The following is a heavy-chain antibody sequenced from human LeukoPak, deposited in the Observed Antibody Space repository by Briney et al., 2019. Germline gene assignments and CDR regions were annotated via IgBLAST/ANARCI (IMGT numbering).Heavy chain of an antibody. Sequence: PSETLSLTCTVSGGSISSSSYYWGWIRQPPGKGLGWIGSIYYSGSTYYNPSLKSRVTISVDTSKNQFSLKLSSVTAADTAVYYCARNGYFDWFDYWGQGTLVTVSS. CDR2: IYYSGST. D-gene: IGHD3-9*01. CDR1: GGSISSSSYY. J-gene: IGHJ5*01. V-gene: IGHV4-39*01. CDR3: ARNGYFDWFDY.